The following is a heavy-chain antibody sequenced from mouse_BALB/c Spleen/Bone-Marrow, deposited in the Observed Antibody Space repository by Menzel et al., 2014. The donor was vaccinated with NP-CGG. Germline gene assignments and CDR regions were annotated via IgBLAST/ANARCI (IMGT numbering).Heavy chain of an antibody. D-gene: IGHD2-1*01. V-gene: IGHV4-1*02. CDR3: ARRGNFSPYYAMDY. Sequence: EVLLVESGGGLVQPGGSLKLSCATSGFNFTGYWMSWVRQAPGKGLEWIGDISPDSSTINYTPSLKDKFIISRDNSKNTLYLQMSKVRSEDTALYYCARRGNFSPYYAMDYWGQGTSVTVSS. CDR1: GFNFTGYW. J-gene: IGHJ4*01. CDR2: ISPDSSTI.